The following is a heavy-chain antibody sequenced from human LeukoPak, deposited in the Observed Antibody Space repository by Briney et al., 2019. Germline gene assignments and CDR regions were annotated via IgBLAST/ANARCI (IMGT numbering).Heavy chain of an antibody. Sequence: ASVKVSCKASGYTFTGYYMHWVRQAPGQGLEWMGWINPNSGGTNYAQKFQGRVTMTRDTSISTAYMELSRLRSDDTAVYYCARAHAPTIFGVVTYFDYWGQGTLVTVSS. D-gene: IGHD3-3*01. CDR2: INPNSGGT. CDR1: GYTFTGYY. V-gene: IGHV1-2*02. CDR3: ARAHAPTIFGVVTYFDY. J-gene: IGHJ4*02.